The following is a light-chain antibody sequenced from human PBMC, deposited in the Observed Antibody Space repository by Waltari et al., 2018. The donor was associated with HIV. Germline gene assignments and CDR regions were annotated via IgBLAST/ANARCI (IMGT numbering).Light chain of an antibody. CDR3: QAWGSTTSGV. CDR2: QDN. Sequence: VSPGQTATITCSGYELGDKYTCWYQQKPGQSPLLVIYQDNKRPSGIPERFSGSSSGHTATLTISGTLPMDEADYYCQAWGSTTSGVFGRGTRLTVL. V-gene: IGLV3-1*01. CDR1: ELGDKY. J-gene: IGLJ3*02.